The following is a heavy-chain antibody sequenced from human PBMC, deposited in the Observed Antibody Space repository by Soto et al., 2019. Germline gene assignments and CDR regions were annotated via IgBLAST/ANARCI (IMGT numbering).Heavy chain of an antibody. CDR2: IYYSGST. CDR1: GGSISSYY. V-gene: IGHV4-59*01. CDR3: ARGYSYGSLYYYYGMDV. J-gene: IGHJ6*02. Sequence: PSETLSLTCTVSGGSISSYYWSWIRQPPGKGLEWIGYIYYSGSTNYNPSLKSRVTISVDTSKNQFSLKLSSVTAADTAVYYCARGYSYGSLYYYYGMDVWGQGTTVTVSS. D-gene: IGHD5-18*01.